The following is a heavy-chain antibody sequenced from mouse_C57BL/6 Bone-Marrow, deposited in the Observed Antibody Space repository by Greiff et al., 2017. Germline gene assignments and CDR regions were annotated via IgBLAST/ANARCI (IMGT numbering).Heavy chain of an antibody. CDR1: GYTFTSYW. J-gene: IGHJ3*01. D-gene: IGHD3-1*01. CDR3: ARSGEGRVAY. Sequence: VQLQQPGAELVMPGASVKLSCKASGYTFTSYWMHWVKQRPGQGLEWIGEIDPSDSYTNYNQKFKGKSTLTVDKSSSTAYMQLSSLTSEDSAVYYCARSGEGRVAYWGQGTLVTDSA. CDR2: IDPSDSYT. V-gene: IGHV1-69*01.